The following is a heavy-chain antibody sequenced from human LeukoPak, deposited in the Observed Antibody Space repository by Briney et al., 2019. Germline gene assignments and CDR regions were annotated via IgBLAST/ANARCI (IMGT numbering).Heavy chain of an antibody. Sequence: GGSLRLSCAASGFTFSSYAMHWVRQAPGKGLEYVSAISNGGGSTHYANSVKGRFTISRDNSKNTLYLQMGSLRAEDTAVYYCAKDQYYYDTSGYPIYWGQGTLVTASS. CDR1: GFTFSSYA. J-gene: IGHJ4*02. CDR2: ISNGGGST. V-gene: IGHV3-64*01. CDR3: AKDQYYYDTSGYPIY. D-gene: IGHD3-22*01.